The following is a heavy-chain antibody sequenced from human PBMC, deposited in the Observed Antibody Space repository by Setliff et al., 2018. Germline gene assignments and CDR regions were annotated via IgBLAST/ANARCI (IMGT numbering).Heavy chain of an antibody. J-gene: IGHJ4*02. CDR3: ARGRNIAARLLDS. CDR1: GGPFSGAS. CDR2: VYHSGTA. D-gene: IGHD6-6*01. Sequence: PSETLSLTCTVSGGPFSGASIWSWIRQPPGKGLEFIGYVYHSGTAKYDPSLESRAIMSVDASKNEISLKLKSVTAADTAVYFCARGRNIAARLLDSWGQGALVTVSS. V-gene: IGHV4-59*12.